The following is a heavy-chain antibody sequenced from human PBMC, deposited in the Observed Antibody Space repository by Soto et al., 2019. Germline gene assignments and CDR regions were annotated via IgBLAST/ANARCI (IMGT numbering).Heavy chain of an antibody. J-gene: IGHJ3*02. V-gene: IGHV3-48*02. CDR2: ISSSSSTI. CDR1: GFTFSSYS. Sequence: EVQLVESGGGLVQPGGSLRLSCAASGFTFSSYSMNWVRQAPGKGLEWGSYISSSSSTIHYADSVKGQFTISRNNAKKSLYLQMNSLRDEDTAVYYCARDEEDTAMVMVDAFDIWGQGTMVTVSS. D-gene: IGHD5-18*01. CDR3: ARDEEDTAMVMVDAFDI.